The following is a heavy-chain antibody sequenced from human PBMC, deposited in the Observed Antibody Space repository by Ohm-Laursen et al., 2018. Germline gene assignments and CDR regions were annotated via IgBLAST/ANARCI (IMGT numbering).Heavy chain of an antibody. D-gene: IGHD6-19*01. CDR3: AREGSSGKRGYYYGMDV. V-gene: IGHV1-8*01. CDR2: MNPNSGNT. Sequence: ASVKVSCKASGYTFTSYDINWVRQATGQGLEWMGWMNPNSGNTGYAQKFQGRVTMTRNTSISTAYMELSSLRSEDTTAYYCAREGSSGKRGYYYGMDVWGQGTTVTVSS. J-gene: IGHJ6*02. CDR1: GYTFTSYD.